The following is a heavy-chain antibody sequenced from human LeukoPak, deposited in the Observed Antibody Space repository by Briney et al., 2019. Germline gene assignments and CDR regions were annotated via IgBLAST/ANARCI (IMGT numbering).Heavy chain of an antibody. V-gene: IGHV3-23*01. D-gene: IGHD2-15*01. CDR2: ISDSGRAT. CDR3: AKRSCSGGSCNVDY. J-gene: IGHJ4*02. CDR1: GFTFSSYA. Sequence: GGSLRLSCAASGFTFSSYAMSWVRQAPGKGLEWVSAISDSGRATNCADSVKGRFTISRDNSRNTLYLQMNGLRAEDTAIYYCAKRSCSGGSCNVDYWGQGTLVTVSS.